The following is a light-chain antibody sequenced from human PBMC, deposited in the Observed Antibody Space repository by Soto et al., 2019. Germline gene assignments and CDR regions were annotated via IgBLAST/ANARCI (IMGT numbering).Light chain of an antibody. CDR1: QSISTW. J-gene: IGKJ1*01. CDR3: QQYNSYWT. V-gene: IGKV1-5*01. CDR2: AAS. Sequence: DIQMTQSPSSLSASVGDRVTITCRASQSISTWLAWYQRKPGKAPKLLIYAASTLESGVPSRFSGSGSGTEFTLTISSLQPDDFATYYCQQYNSYWTFGQGTKVHIK.